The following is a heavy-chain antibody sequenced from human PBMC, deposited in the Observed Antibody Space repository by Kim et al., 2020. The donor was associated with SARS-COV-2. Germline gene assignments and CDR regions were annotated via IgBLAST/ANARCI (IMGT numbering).Heavy chain of an antibody. V-gene: IGHV3-48*02. CDR1: GFTFSSYS. J-gene: IGHJ4*02. D-gene: IGHD3-22*01. Sequence: GGSLRLSCAASGFTFSSYSMNWVRQAPGKGLEWVSYISSSSSTIYYADSVKGRFTISRDNAKNSLYLQMNSLRDEDTAVYYCARDFGAYYYDSSGYPDYWGQGTLVTVSS. CDR2: ISSSSSTI. CDR3: ARDFGAYYYDSSGYPDY.